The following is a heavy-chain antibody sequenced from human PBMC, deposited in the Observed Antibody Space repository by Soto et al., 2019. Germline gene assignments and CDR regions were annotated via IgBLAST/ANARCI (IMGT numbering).Heavy chain of an antibody. CDR2: TYYRSKWYN. CDR1: GDSVSSNSAA. J-gene: IGHJ5*01. CDR3: ARGGYSDYDPIES. V-gene: IGHV6-1*01. D-gene: IGHD5-12*01. Sequence: QVQLQQSGPGLVKPSQTLSLTCAISGDSVSSNSAAWNWSRQSPSSGLEWLGRTYYRSKWYNDYAVSVKSRITINPDTSKNQCSLQLNAVTPEDTAVYYCARGGYSDYDPIESWGQGTLVTVSS.